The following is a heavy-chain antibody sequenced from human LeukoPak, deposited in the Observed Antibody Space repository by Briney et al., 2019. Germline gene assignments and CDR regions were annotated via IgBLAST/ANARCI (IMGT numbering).Heavy chain of an antibody. D-gene: IGHD1-14*01. J-gene: IGHJ5*02. CDR1: GGSISSSSYY. CDR3: ARRSYNLTPYNWFDP. CDR2: IYYSGST. V-gene: IGHV4-39*07. Sequence: SETLSLTCTVSGGSISSSSYYWGWIRQPPGKGLEWIGSIYYSGSTYYNPSLKSRVTISVDTSKNQFSLKLSSVTAADTAVYYCARRSYNLTPYNWFDPWGQGTLVTVSS.